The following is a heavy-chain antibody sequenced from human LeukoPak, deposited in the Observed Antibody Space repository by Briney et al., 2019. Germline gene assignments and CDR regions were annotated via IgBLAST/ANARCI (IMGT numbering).Heavy chain of an antibody. J-gene: IGHJ4*02. CDR1: GFTFSSYS. Sequence: GGSLRLSCAASGFTFSSYSMSWVRQAPGKGLEWVSGITDSGGGTYYADSVKGRFTISRDSSKNTLYLQMNSLRVEDTAVYYCARDSPVLTYWGQGTLVTVSS. CDR2: ITDSGGGT. D-gene: IGHD1-20*01. CDR3: ARDSPVLTY. V-gene: IGHV3-23*01.